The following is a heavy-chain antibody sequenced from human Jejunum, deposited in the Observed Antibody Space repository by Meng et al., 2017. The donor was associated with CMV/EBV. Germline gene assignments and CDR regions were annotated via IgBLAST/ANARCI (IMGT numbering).Heavy chain of an antibody. CDR2: ITGGGGGT. Sequence: ASGFTFGGYVMNWVRQAPGKGLGWVSAITGGGGGTYYADSMKGRFTISRDNSRNTLYLHMSSLRAEDTAVYYCAKDLQHYYAMDVWGQGTTVTVSS. V-gene: IGHV3-23*01. D-gene: IGHD5-18*01. J-gene: IGHJ6*02. CDR3: AKDLQHYYAMDV. CDR1: GFTFGGYV.